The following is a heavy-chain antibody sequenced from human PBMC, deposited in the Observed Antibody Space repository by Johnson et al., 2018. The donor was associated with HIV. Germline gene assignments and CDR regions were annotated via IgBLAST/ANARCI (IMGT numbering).Heavy chain of an antibody. CDR2: IGTAGDT. J-gene: IGHJ3*02. Sequence: VQLVESGGGLVQPGGSLRLSCAASGFTFSSYDMHWVRQATGKGLEWVSAIGTAGDTYYPGSVKGRFTISRDNSKNTLYLQMNSLRAEDTAVYYCAKDATLQDGTGAFDIWGHGTMVTVSS. V-gene: IGHV3-13*01. CDR3: AKDATLQDGTGAFDI. CDR1: GFTFSSYD. D-gene: IGHD1-1*01.